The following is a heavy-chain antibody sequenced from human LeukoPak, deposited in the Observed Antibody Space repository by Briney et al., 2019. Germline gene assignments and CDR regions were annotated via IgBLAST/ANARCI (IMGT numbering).Heavy chain of an antibody. CDR3: AKDKHSYGQARGSYGMDV. CDR2: ISYDGSNK. J-gene: IGHJ6*02. Sequence: GRSLRLSCAASGFTFSSYGMHWVRQAPGKGLGWVAVISYDGSNKYYADSVKGRFTISRDNSKNTLYLQMNSLRAEDTAVYYCAKDKHSYGQARGSYGMDVWGQGTLVTVSS. D-gene: IGHD5-18*01. V-gene: IGHV3-30*18. CDR1: GFTFSSYG.